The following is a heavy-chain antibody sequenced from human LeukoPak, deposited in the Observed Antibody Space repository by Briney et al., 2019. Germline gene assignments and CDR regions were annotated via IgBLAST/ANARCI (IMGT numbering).Heavy chain of an antibody. V-gene: IGHV4-34*01. CDR1: GGSFSGYY. CDR2: INHSGST. CDR3: ARHYRPLGGSYYVGWFDP. Sequence: SETLSLTCAVYGGSFSGYYWSWIRQPPGKGLEWIGEINHSGSTNYNPSLKSRVTISVDTSKNQFSLKLSSVTAADTAVYYCARHYRPLGGSYYVGWFDPWGQGTLVTVSS. J-gene: IGHJ5*02. D-gene: IGHD1-26*01.